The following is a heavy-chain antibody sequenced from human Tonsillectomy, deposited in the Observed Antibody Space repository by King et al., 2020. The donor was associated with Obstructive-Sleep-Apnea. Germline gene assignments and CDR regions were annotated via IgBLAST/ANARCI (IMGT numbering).Heavy chain of an antibody. CDR2: IHHSGST. Sequence: QLQESGPGLVKPSGTLSLTCAVSGASISSTNWWSWVRQSPGKGLRWIGEIHHSGSTNYNPSLKSRVTISVDNSKNQFSLKLNSVTAADTAVYYCARVTWRPYYYGMDVWGQGTTVTVSS. D-gene: IGHD5-24*01. V-gene: IGHV4-4*02. CDR1: GASISSTNW. J-gene: IGHJ6*02. CDR3: ARVTWRPYYYGMDV.